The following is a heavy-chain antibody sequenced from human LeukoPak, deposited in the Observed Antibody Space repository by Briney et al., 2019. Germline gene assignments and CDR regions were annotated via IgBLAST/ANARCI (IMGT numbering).Heavy chain of an antibody. CDR1: GGSISSYY. V-gene: IGHV4-59*08. J-gene: IGHJ4*02. CDR3: ATSPFRYYFDY. CDR2: IYYSGST. Sequence: SETLPLTCTVSGGSISSYYWSWIRQPPGKGLEWIGYIYYSGSTNYNPSLKSRVTTSVDTSKNQFSLKLSSVTAADTAVYYCATSPFRYYFDYWGQGTLVTVSS.